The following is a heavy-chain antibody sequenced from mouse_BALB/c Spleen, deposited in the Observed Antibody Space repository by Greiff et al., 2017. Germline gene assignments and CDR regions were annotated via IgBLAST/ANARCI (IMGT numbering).Heavy chain of an antibody. Sequence: EVKLQQSGAELVKPGASVKLSCTASGFNIKDTYMHWVKQRPEQGLEWIGRIDPANGNTKYDPKFQGKATITADTSSNTAYLQLSSLTSEDTAVYYCARSLRPYYFDYWGQGTTLTVSS. D-gene: IGHD1-2*01. CDR3: ARSLRPYYFDY. CDR2: IDPANGNT. CDR1: GFNIKDTY. V-gene: IGHV14-3*02. J-gene: IGHJ2*01.